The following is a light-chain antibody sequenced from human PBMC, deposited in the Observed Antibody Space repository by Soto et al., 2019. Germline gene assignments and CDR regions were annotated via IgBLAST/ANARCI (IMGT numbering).Light chain of an antibody. CDR3: HQRSNWPPLT. CDR2: DAS. CDR1: QSVGGY. Sequence: EIVLTQSPATLSLSPGERATLSCRASQSVGGYLDWYQQKPGQAPRLLIYDASNRASGSPARFSGSGSGTDFTLPISSLEPEDLAVYYCHQRSNWPPLTFGGGTKVEIK. J-gene: IGKJ4*01. V-gene: IGKV3-11*01.